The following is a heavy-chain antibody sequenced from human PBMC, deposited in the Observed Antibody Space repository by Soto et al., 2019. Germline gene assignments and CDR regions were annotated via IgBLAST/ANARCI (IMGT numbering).Heavy chain of an antibody. CDR1: GGTFSSYA. CDR3: ARDTVVRGPGPLSGYFDL. J-gene: IGHJ2*01. CDR2: IIPIFGTA. Sequence: QVQLVQSGAEVKKPGSSVKVSCKASGGTFSSYAISWVRQAPGQGLEWMGGIIPIFGTANYAQKFQGRVTITADESTSTAYMELSSLRSEDTAVHYCARDTVVRGPGPLSGYFDLWGRGTLVTVSS. V-gene: IGHV1-69*12. D-gene: IGHD3-16*02.